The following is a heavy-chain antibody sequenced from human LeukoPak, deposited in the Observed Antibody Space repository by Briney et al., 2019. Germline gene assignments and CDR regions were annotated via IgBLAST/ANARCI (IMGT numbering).Heavy chain of an antibody. CDR1: GFDFSSHN. V-gene: IGHV3-33*06. Sequence: PGSSLRLSCAASGFDFSSHNMHWVRQAPGKGLEWLAVVWYDGINNVLADSVKGRFTLSRDNSKNTLSLQINSLRVGDTAVYFSAKDRSGTWSFDYWGQGALVTVSS. J-gene: IGHJ4*02. CDR2: VWYDGINN. CDR3: AKDRSGTWSFDY. D-gene: IGHD3-3*01.